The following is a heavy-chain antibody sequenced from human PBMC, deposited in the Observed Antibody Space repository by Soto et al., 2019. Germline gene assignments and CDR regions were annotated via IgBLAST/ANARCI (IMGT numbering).Heavy chain of an antibody. V-gene: IGHV4-39*01. CDR3: ARDYSGSYAGWFGT. CDR2: IYYSGST. D-gene: IGHD1-26*01. J-gene: IGHJ5*02. Sequence: SETLSLTCTVSGGSISSSIYYWGWIRQPPGKGLEWIGSIYYSGSTYYNPSLKSRVTISVDTSKNQFSLKLSSVTAADTAVYYCARDYSGSYAGWFGTWGQGTLVTVSS. CDR1: GGSISSSIYY.